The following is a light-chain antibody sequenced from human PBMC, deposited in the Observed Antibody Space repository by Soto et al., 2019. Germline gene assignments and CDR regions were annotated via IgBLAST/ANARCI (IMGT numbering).Light chain of an antibody. CDR1: TLGDKY. V-gene: IGLV3-1*01. J-gene: IGLJ1*01. CDR2: QDT. Sequence: SYELTQLPSVSVSPGQTASITCSGDTLGDKYACWYQQKPGQSPVLVIYQDTKRPSGIPERFSGSNSGNTATLTISGTQAMDEADYYCQAWDSSTYVFGTGTKLTVL. CDR3: QAWDSSTYV.